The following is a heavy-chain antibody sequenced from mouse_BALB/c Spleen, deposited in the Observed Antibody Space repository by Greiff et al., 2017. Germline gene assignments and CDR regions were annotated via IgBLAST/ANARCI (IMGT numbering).Heavy chain of an antibody. J-gene: IGHJ4*01. CDR3: APIYYGNLYAMDY. D-gene: IGHD2-1*01. CDR1: GFNIKDYY. CDR2: IDPENGNT. V-gene: IGHV14-1*02. Sequence: VQLQQSGAELVRPGALVKLSCKASGFNIKDYYMHWVKQRPEQGLEWIGWIDPENGNTIYDPKFQGKASITADTHSNTAYLQLSSLTSEDTAVYYCAPIYYGNLYAMDYWGQGTSVTVSS.